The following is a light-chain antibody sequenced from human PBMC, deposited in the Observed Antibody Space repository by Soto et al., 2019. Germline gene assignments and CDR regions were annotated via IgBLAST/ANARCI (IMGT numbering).Light chain of an antibody. CDR2: GAS. V-gene: IGKV1-33*01. CDR3: QQYDNLLYT. Sequence: DIQLTQSPSSLSASVGDRVAITCQASQHISKSLNWYQQRPGKAPKLLIHGASSLETGVPSRFSGYGSGTYFTFTISSLQPEDIAAYYCQQYDNLLYTFVQGTKLEIK. CDR1: QHISKS. J-gene: IGKJ2*01.